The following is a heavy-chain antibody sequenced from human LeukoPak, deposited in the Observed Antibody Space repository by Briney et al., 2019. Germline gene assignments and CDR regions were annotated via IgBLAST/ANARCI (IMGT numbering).Heavy chain of an antibody. D-gene: IGHD5-18*01. CDR2: IYYSGST. CDR3: ARGMDTAMVIRTDFDY. J-gene: IGHJ4*02. CDR1: GGSISSSSYY. Sequence: SETLSLTCTVSGGSISSSSYYWGWIRQPPGKGLEWIGSIYYSGSTYYNPSLKSRVTISVDTSKNQFSLKLSSVTAADTAVYYCARGMDTAMVIRTDFDYWGQGTLVTVSS. V-gene: IGHV4-39*07.